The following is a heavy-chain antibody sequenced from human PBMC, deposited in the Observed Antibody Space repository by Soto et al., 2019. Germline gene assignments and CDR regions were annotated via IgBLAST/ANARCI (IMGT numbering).Heavy chain of an antibody. V-gene: IGHV5-10-1*01. CDR2: IDPSDSYT. D-gene: IGHD2-15*01. J-gene: IGHJ6*02. Sequence: GESLKISWKGSGYSFTSYWISWVRQMPGKGLEWMGRIDPSDSYTNSSPSFQGHVTISADKSISTAYLQWSSRKASDTVMYYCARHASIVGVVAAKHGMVYGMYVWGQGTTVTVSS. CDR3: ARHASIVGVVAAKHGMVYGMYV. CDR1: GYSFTSYW.